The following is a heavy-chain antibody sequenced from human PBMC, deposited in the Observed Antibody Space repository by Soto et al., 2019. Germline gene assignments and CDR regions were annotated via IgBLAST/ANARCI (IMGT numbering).Heavy chain of an antibody. CDR1: GFTFSSYG. J-gene: IGHJ6*03. D-gene: IGHD3-10*01. V-gene: IGHV3-33*01. CDR3: ARDAIWFGELLSLPRYYYYYMDV. Sequence: GGSLRLSCAASGFTFSSYGMHWVRQAPGKGLEWVAVIWYDGSNKYYADSVKGRFTISRDNSKNTLYLQMNSLRAEDTAVYYCARDAIWFGELLSLPRYYYYYMDVWGKGTTVTVSS. CDR2: IWYDGSNK.